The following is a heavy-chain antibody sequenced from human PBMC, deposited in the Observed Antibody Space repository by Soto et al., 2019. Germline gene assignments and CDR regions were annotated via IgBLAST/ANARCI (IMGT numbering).Heavy chain of an antibody. CDR2: ISTSSAT. CDR1: GFDFFSYD. V-gene: IGHV3-13*01. J-gene: IGHJ4*02. CDR3: ARERDSYSDPWQELHC. D-gene: IGHD6-13*01. Sequence: PGRSLRLSCAASGFDFFSYDMHWVRQAPGKGLEWVSAISTSSATFYAGSVKGRFTISRENAKNSLYLQMNSLRAEDTAVYFCARERDSYSDPWQELHCWGQGTLVTVSS.